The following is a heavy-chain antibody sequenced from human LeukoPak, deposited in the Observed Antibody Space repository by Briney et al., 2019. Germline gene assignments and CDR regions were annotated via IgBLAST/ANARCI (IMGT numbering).Heavy chain of an antibody. V-gene: IGHV1-46*01. Sequence: ASVKVSCKASGYTFTSYYMHRVRQAPGQGLEWMGIINPSGGSTSYAQKFQGRVTMTRDTSTSTVYMELSSLRSEDTAVYYCARTTVTVGWFDPWGQGTLVTVSS. D-gene: IGHD4-11*01. J-gene: IGHJ5*02. CDR1: GYTFTSYY. CDR3: ARTTVTVGWFDP. CDR2: INPSGGST.